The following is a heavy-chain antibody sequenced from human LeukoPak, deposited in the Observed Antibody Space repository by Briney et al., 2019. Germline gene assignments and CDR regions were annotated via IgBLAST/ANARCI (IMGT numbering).Heavy chain of an antibody. CDR1: GYTFTGYY. D-gene: IGHD2-2*01. CDR3: ARVSTSKNFDY. Sequence: ASVKVSCKASGYTFTGYYMHWVRQATGQGLEWMGWMNPNSGNTGYAQKFQGRVTMTRNTSISTAYMELSSLRSEDTAVYYCARVSTSKNFDYWGQGTLVTVSS. J-gene: IGHJ4*02. CDR2: MNPNSGNT. V-gene: IGHV1-8*02.